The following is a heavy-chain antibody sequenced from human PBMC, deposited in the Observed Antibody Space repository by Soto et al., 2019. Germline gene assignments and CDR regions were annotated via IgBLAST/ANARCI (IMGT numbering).Heavy chain of an antibody. Sequence: EVQLVESGGGLVQPGGSLRLSCAASGFTFGSYDMHWVRQATGKGLEWVSAIGTAGDTYYPGSVKGRFTISRENAKNSLYLQMNSLRAEDTAVYYCARSAPTYYYDSSGYQIDYWGQGTLVTVSS. D-gene: IGHD3-22*01. V-gene: IGHV3-13*01. CDR3: ARSAPTYYYDSSGYQIDY. CDR2: IGTAGDT. CDR1: GFTFGSYD. J-gene: IGHJ4*02.